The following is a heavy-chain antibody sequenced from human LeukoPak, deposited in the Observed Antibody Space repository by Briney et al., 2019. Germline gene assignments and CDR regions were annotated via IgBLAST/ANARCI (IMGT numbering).Heavy chain of an antibody. CDR1: GGSISSGSYY. CDR2: IYYSGST. Sequence: SQTLSLTCTVSGGSISSGSYYWSWIRQPAGKGLEWIGYIYYSGSTNYNPSLKSRVTISVDTSKNQFSLKLSSVTAADTAVYYCAKDSVSFNGIYDPFDIWGQGTMVTVSS. V-gene: IGHV4-61*10. D-gene: IGHD5-12*01. CDR3: AKDSVSFNGIYDPFDI. J-gene: IGHJ3*02.